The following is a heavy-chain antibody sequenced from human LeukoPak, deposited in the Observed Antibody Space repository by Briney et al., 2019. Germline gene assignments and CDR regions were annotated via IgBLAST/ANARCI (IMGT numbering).Heavy chain of an antibody. CDR2: VYYSGRT. Sequence: KPSETLSLTCTVSGGFISSYYWSWIRQPPGKGLEWIVYVYYSGRTNYNPSLKSRVTISVDTSKNQFSLKLSSVTAADTAVYYCARTFSESYYYYGMDVWGQGTTVTVSS. V-gene: IGHV4-59*01. CDR1: GGFISSYY. J-gene: IGHJ6*02. CDR3: ARTFSESYYYYGMDV. D-gene: IGHD1-26*01.